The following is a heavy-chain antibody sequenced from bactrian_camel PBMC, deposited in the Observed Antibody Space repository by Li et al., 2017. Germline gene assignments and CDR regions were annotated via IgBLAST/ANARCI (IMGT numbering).Heavy chain of an antibody. CDR1: GFTFSSYT. J-gene: IGHJ4*01. CDR3: AAFSNWPPRYDYYY. CDR2: ANSGGT. D-gene: IGHD1*01. Sequence: DVQLVESGGGLVQPGGSLRLSCAASGFTFSSYTMSWVRQAPGKGLEWVSGANSGGTYYADSVKGRFTISRDNAKNTLYLQLNSLKTEDTGMYYCAAFSNWPPRYDYYYWGRGTQVTVS. V-gene: IGHV3S31*01.